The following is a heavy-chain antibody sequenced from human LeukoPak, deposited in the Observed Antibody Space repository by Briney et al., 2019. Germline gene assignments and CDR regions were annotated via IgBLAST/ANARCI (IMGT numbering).Heavy chain of an antibody. CDR1: GGSFSGYY. J-gene: IGHJ5*02. CDR3: AGGDYDFWSGYLSWFDP. V-gene: IGHV4-34*01. CDR2: VNHSGST. Sequence: PSETLSLTCAVYGGSFSGYYWSWIRQPPGKGLEWIGEVNHSGSTNYNPSLKSRVTISVDTSKNQLSLKLSSVTAADTAVYYCAGGDYDFWSGYLSWFDPWGQGTLVTVSS. D-gene: IGHD3-3*01.